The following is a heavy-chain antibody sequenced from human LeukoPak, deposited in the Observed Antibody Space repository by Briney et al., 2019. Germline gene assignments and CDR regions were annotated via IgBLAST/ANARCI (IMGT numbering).Heavy chain of an antibody. CDR2: INHSGST. D-gene: IGHD3-9*01. CDR1: GGSFSGYY. CDR3: ARGAPISEGIDY. V-gene: IGHV4-34*01. Sequence: SETLSLTCAVYGGSFSGYYWSWIRQPPGKGLEWIGEINHSGSTNYNPSLKSRVTISVDTSKNQFSLKLSSVTAADTAVYCCARGAPISEGIDYWGQGTLVTVSS. J-gene: IGHJ4*02.